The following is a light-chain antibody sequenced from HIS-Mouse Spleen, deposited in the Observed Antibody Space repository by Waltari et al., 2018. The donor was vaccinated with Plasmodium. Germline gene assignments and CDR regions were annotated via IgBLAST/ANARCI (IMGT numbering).Light chain of an antibody. CDR1: ALPQNY. Sequence: SYELTQPPPVSVSPGQTARITCTGDALPQNYAYWYQQKSGQAPVLVIYEDSKRPSGIPERFSGSSSGTMATLTISGAQVEDEADYYCYSTDSSGNHRVFGGGTKLTVL. CDR2: EDS. V-gene: IGLV3-10*01. J-gene: IGLJ3*02. CDR3: YSTDSSGNHRV.